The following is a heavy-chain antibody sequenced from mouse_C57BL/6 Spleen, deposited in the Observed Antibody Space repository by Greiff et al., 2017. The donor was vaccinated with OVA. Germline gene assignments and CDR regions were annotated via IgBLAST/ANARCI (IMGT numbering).Heavy chain of an antibody. CDR1: GYTFTSYW. J-gene: IGHJ2*01. Sequence: QVQLKQPGAELVKPGASVKLSCKASGYTFTSYWMHWVKQRPGQGLEWIGMIHPNSGSTNYNEKFKSKATLTVDKSSSTAYMQLSSLTSEDSAVYYCARFCQNDGYIGYFDYWGQGTTLTVSA. V-gene: IGHV1-64*01. CDR3: ARFCQNDGYIGYFDY. D-gene: IGHD2-3*01. CDR2: IHPNSGST.